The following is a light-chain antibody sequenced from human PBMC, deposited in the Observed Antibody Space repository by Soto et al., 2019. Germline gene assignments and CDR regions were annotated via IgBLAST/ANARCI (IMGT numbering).Light chain of an antibody. Sequence: DMQMTQSPSTLSASVGDRVTITCRAGQSISSWLAWYQQKPGKAPKLLIYDASSLESGVPSRFSGSGSGTEFTLTISSLQPDDFATYYCQQYNSYSPTFGQGTKVDIK. CDR1: QSISSW. J-gene: IGKJ1*01. V-gene: IGKV1-5*01. CDR3: QQYNSYSPT. CDR2: DAS.